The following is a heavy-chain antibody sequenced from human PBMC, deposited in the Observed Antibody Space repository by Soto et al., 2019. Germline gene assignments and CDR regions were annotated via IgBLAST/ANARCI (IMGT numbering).Heavy chain of an antibody. V-gene: IGHV3-23*01. CDR2: ISDDGSST. J-gene: IGHJ5*02. D-gene: IGHD2-21*01. CDR3: AKDRGDYRPLHH. Sequence: GGSLRLSCAASGFTFSRNAMSWVRQAPGKGLEWVSAISDDGSSTYYVDSVKGRFTISRDNSKNTLYLQMNSLRAEDTAVYYCAKDRGDYRPLHHWGQGTLVTVSS. CDR1: GFTFSRNA.